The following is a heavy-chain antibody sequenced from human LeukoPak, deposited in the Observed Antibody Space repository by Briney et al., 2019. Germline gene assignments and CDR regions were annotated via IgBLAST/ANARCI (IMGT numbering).Heavy chain of an antibody. CDR2: ISAYNGNT. V-gene: IGHV1-18*01. CDR1: GYTFTNYG. Sequence: ASVKVSCKASGYTFTNYGINWVRQAPGRGLEWMGWISAYNGNTHYAQNLQGRVTMTTDISTSTAYMEVRSLRADDTAVYYCARKGLRWVGGLDYWGQGTLVTVSS. CDR3: ARKGLRWVGGLDY. J-gene: IGHJ4*02. D-gene: IGHD4-23*01.